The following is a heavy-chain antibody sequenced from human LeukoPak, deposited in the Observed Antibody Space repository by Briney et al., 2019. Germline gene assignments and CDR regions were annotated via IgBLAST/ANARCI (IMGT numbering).Heavy chain of an antibody. Sequence: AGGSLRLSCAASGFTVSSNYMSWVRQAPGKGLEWVSVIYSGGSTYYADSVKGRFTISRDNSKNTLYLQMNSLRAEDTAVYYCARDSGTTDSLDYWGQGTLVTVSS. CDR3: ARDSGTTDSLDY. CDR2: IYSGGST. D-gene: IGHD1-1*01. CDR1: GFTVSSNY. V-gene: IGHV3-66*02. J-gene: IGHJ4*02.